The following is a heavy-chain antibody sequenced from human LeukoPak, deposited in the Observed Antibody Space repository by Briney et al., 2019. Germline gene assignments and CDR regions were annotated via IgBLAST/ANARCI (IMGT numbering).Heavy chain of an antibody. J-gene: IGHJ4*02. CDR3: ARAKDKWEMRYFDY. CDR1: GGSISSGGYY. CDR2: IYYSGST. Sequence: PSQTLSLTCTVSGGSISSGGYYWSWIRQHPGKGLEWIGYIYYSGSTYYNPSLKSRVTISVDTSKNQFSLKLSSVTAADTAVYYCARAKDKWEMRYFDYWGQGTLVTASS. D-gene: IGHD1-26*01. V-gene: IGHV4-31*03.